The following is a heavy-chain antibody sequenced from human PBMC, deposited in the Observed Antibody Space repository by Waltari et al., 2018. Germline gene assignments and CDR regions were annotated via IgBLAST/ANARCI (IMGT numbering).Heavy chain of an antibody. CDR3: ARGGQQLDFDY. J-gene: IGHJ4*02. D-gene: IGHD6-13*01. Sequence: QVQLQESGSGLVKPSETLSLTCTVSGGSISSYYWSWIRQPPGKGLEWIGYIYYSGSTNYNPSLKSLVTISVDTSKNQFSLKLSSVTAADTAVYYCARGGQQLDFDYWGQGTLVTVSS. CDR1: GGSISSYY. CDR2: IYYSGST. V-gene: IGHV4-59*01.